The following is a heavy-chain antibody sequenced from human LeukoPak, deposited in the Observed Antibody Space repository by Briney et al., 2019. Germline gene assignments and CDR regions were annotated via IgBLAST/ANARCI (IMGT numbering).Heavy chain of an antibody. Sequence: GGSLRLSCAASGFIFSGYWMSWVRQAPGKGLEWVANIKQDGSEKYYVDSVKGRFTISRDNAKNSLYLQMNSLRAEDTAVYYCARGYYDSSGSHVDYWGQGTLVTVSS. V-gene: IGHV3-7*01. CDR3: ARGYYDSSGSHVDY. CDR2: IKQDGSEK. J-gene: IGHJ4*02. D-gene: IGHD3-22*01. CDR1: GFIFSGYW.